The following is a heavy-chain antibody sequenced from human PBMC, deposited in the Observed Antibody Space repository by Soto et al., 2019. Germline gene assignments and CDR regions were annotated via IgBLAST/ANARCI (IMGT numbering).Heavy chain of an antibody. V-gene: IGHV1-18*01. J-gene: IGHJ6*02. CDR3: ARDGLGGGSHVYYYYGMDV. D-gene: IGHD3-16*01. Sequence: QVQLVQSGAEVKKPGASVKVSCKASGYTFTSYGISWVRQAPGQGLEWMGWISAYNGNTNYAQKLQGRVTMTTDTPTSTGYLELRSLRSDDTAVYYCARDGLGGGSHVYYYYGMDVWGQGTTVTVSS. CDR1: GYTFTSYG. CDR2: ISAYNGNT.